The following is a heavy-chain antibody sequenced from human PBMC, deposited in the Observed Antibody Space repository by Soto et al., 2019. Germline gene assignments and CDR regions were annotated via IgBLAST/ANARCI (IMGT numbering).Heavy chain of an antibody. CDR2: INPNSGGT. CDR3: ARGPYCSGGSCYSDYFDY. Sequence: GASLKVSCKASGYTFTGYYMHWGRHAPGQGREWMGWINPNSGGTNYAQKFQGCVTMTRDTSISTAYIELTRLRSDDTAVYYCARGPYCSGGSCYSDYFDYWGQGTLVTVS. J-gene: IGHJ4*02. D-gene: IGHD2-15*01. V-gene: IGHV1-2*04. CDR1: GYTFTGYY.